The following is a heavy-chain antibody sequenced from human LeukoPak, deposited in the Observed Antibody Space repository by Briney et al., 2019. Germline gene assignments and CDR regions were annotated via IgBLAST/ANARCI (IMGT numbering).Heavy chain of an antibody. V-gene: IGHV4-39*07. CDR3: ARAGVAVAGTRYDY. Sequence: SETLSLTCTVSGGSISSSSYYWGWIRQPPGKGLEWIGSIYYSGSTYYNPSLKSRVTISVDTSKNQFSLKLSSVTAADTAVCYCARAGVAVAGTRYDYWGQGTLVTVSS. J-gene: IGHJ4*02. D-gene: IGHD6-19*01. CDR2: IYYSGST. CDR1: GGSISSSSYY.